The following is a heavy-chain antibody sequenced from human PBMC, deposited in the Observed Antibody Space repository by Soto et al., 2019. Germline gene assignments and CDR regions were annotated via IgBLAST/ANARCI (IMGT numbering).Heavy chain of an antibody. Sequence: GGSLRLSGAASGFTFSSYSMNWVRQAPGKGLEWVSSISSSSSYIYYADSVKGRFTISRDNAKNSLYLQMNSLRAEDTAVYYCARSSTAMVTDFVYWGQGTLVTVSS. CDR3: ARSSTAMVTDFVY. CDR2: ISSSSSYI. V-gene: IGHV3-21*01. CDR1: GFTFSSYS. D-gene: IGHD5-18*01. J-gene: IGHJ4*02.